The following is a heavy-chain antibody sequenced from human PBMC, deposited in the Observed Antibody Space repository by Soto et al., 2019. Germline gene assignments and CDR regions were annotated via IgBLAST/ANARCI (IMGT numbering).Heavy chain of an antibody. J-gene: IGHJ4*02. Sequence: QVQLVQSGAEVKTPGASVRVSCKASGYTFTDYYMHWVRRAPGQGLEWMGWINDNSGATRYSQRFQGRVTLTRDTSISTAYMELSSLRSDDTAVYYCARDSAAAAGVSFDSWGQGTLVTVSS. CDR3: ARDSAAAAGVSFDS. CDR1: GYTFTDYY. CDR2: INDNSGAT. D-gene: IGHD6-13*01. V-gene: IGHV1-2*02.